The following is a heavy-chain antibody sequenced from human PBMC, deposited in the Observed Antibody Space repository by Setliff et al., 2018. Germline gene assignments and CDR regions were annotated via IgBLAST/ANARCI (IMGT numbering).Heavy chain of an antibody. CDR1: GYPFISYD. J-gene: IGHJ4*02. Sequence: GASVKVSCKASGYPFISYDINWVRQAPGQGLEWMGWMNPNSGKTGYAQKFQGRLSVTADTSSKTTYMELRSLTSDDTAVYFCTRSRAPRVVLAADFDFWGQGTLVTVSS. V-gene: IGHV1-8*02. CDR2: MNPNSGKT. D-gene: IGHD3-16*01. CDR3: TRSRAPRVVLAADFDF.